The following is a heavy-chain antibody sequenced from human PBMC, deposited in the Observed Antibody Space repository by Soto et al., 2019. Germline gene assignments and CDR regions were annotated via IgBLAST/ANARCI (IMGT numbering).Heavy chain of an antibody. V-gene: IGHV3-48*01. CDR2: ISSSSSTI. CDR3: ARAAIFGVVITDYYMDV. D-gene: IGHD3-3*01. Sequence: GSLRLSCAASGFTFSSYSMNWVRQAPGKGLEWVSYISSSSSTIYYADSVKGRFTISRDNAKISLYLQMNSLRAEDTAVYYCARAAIFGVVITDYYMDVWGKGTTVTVSS. J-gene: IGHJ6*03. CDR1: GFTFSSYS.